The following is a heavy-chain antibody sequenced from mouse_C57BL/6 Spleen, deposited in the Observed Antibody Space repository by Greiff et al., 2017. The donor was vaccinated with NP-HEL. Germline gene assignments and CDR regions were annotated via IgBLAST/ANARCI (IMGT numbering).Heavy chain of an antibody. D-gene: IGHD2-1*01. CDR3: AREGIYYGNYFDY. Sequence: EVQLQQSGPELVKPGASVKISCKASGYTFTDYYMNWVKQSHGKSLEWIGDINPNNGGTSYNQKFKGKATLTVDKSSSTAYMELRSLTSEDSAVYYCAREGIYYGNYFDYWGQGTTLTVSS. CDR2: INPNNGGT. V-gene: IGHV1-26*01. CDR1: GYTFTDYY. J-gene: IGHJ2*01.